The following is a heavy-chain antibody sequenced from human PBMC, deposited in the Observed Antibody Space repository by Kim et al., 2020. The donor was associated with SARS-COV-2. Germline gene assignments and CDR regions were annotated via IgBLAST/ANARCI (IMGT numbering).Heavy chain of an antibody. V-gene: IGHV3-23*01. CDR2: ISGSGTII. D-gene: IGHD1-7*01. CDR3: AKALVELSMALDY. Sequence: GGSLRLSCEGSGFTLSSYAMSWVRQAPGKGLEWLSSISGSGTIIHYADSVKGRFTLSKDNSKSTVYLQMNSLRAEDTPVYYCAKALVELSMALDYWGQGT. J-gene: IGHJ4*02. CDR1: GFTLSSYA.